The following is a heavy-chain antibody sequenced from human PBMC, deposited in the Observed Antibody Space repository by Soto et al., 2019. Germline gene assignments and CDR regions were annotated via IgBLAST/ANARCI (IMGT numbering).Heavy chain of an antibody. V-gene: IGHV1-69*01. CDR2: ITPTLNIA. Sequence: QLQLVQSGAEVREPGSSVKVSCKASGGTFSSYTVIWVRQAPGQGLERMGGITPTLNIAKYAEKCQGRVTITSHESTSTVNIHLSSLRSEDTAIYFCARGYYSGSIPSSFDYWGQGKLVAVSS. D-gene: IGHD1-26*01. J-gene: IGHJ4*02. CDR1: GGTFSSYT. CDR3: ARGYYSGSIPSSFDY.